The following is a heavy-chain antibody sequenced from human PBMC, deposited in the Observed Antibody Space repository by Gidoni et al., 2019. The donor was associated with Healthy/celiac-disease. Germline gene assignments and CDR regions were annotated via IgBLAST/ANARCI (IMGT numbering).Heavy chain of an antibody. V-gene: IGHV3-23*01. J-gene: IGHJ4*02. CDR1: GFTFSSYA. D-gene: IGHD6-19*01. CDR3: AIEQMYSSGPSGY. CDR2: ISGRGGST. Sequence: EVQLLESGGCLVQPGGSLSLSCAASGFTFSSYAMSWVRQAPGKGLAWVSAISGRGGSTNYADSVKGRFTISRDNSKNTLYLQMNSLRAEDTAVYYCAIEQMYSSGPSGYWGQGTLVTVSS.